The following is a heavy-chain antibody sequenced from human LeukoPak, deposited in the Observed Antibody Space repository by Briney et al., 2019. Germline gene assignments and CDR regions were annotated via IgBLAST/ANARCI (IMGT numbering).Heavy chain of an antibody. CDR2: INSDGSST. J-gene: IGHJ2*01. D-gene: IGHD1-26*01. Sequence: GGSLRLSCAASGFTFSSYWMHWVRQAPGKGLVWVSRINSDGSSTSYADSVKGRFTIPRDNAKNTLYLQMNSLRAVDTAVYYCARDRERHWYFDLWGRGTLVTVSS. CDR3: ARDRERHWYFDL. V-gene: IGHV3-74*01. CDR1: GFTFSSYW.